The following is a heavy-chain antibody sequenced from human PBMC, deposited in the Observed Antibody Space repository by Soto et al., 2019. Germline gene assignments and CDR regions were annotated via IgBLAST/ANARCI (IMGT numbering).Heavy chain of an antibody. CDR3: ARYRREAVAGYTLDN. D-gene: IGHD6-13*01. J-gene: IGHJ4*02. CDR2: VYNSGST. Sequence: SETLSLTCTVSGGSIRSNYWTWIRQPPGKGLEWIGYVYNSGSTNDNPSLKSRVTIPEDTTKRQFSLKVNSMTAADTAVDYCARYRREAVAGYTLDNWGQGILVTVSS. CDR1: GGSIRSNY. V-gene: IGHV4-59*01.